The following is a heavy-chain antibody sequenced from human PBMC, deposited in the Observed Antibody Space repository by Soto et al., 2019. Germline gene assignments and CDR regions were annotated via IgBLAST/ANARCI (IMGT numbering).Heavy chain of an antibody. CDR1: GGSISSYYW. D-gene: IGHD5-18*01. CDR2: IYHSGST. V-gene: IGHV4-4*02. J-gene: IGHJ5*02. CDR3: ARDRPSEYTYGSSGWSDT. Sequence: SETLSLTCGVSGGSISSYYWWSWVRQPPGRGLEWIGEIYHSGSTNYNPSLKSRVTISVDKSKDQFSLELTSVTAADTAVYFCARDRPSEYTYGSSGWSDTWGQGTLVTVSS.